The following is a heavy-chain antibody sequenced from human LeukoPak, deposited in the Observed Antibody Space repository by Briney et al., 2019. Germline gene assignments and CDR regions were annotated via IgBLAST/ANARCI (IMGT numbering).Heavy chain of an antibody. J-gene: IGHJ3*02. CDR2: IYYSGST. D-gene: IGHD3-22*01. CDR3: ARLRDSTYYYDPRGAFDI. V-gene: IGHV4-39*01. Sequence: SETLSLTCTVSGGSISSSSYYWGWIRQPPGKGLEWIGSIYYSGSTYYNLSLKSRVTISVDTSKNQFSLKLSSVTAADTAVYYCARLRDSTYYYDPRGAFDIWGQGTMVTVSS. CDR1: GGSISSSSYY.